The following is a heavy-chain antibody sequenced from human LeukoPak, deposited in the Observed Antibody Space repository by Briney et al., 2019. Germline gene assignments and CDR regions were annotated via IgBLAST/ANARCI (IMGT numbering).Heavy chain of an antibody. V-gene: IGHV1-69*04. CDR3: ASTAASGSYTFDY. CDR2: IIPILGIA. CDR1: GGTFSSYA. Sequence: SVKVSCKASGGTFSSYAISWVRQAPGQGLEWVGRIIPILGIANYAQKFQGRVTITADKSTSTAYMELSSLRSEDTAVYYCASTAASGSYTFDYWGQGTLVTVSS. D-gene: IGHD1-26*01. J-gene: IGHJ4*02.